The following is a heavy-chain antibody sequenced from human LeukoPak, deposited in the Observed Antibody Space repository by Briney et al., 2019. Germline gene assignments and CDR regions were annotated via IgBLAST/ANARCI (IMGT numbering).Heavy chain of an antibody. D-gene: IGHD3-22*01. V-gene: IGHV3-23*01. Sequence: GGSLRLSCAGSGFIFNNAWMSWVRQAPGKGLEWVSAISGSGGSTYYADSVKGRFTISRDNSKNTLYLQMNSLRAEDTAVYYCAKDRYYDSSGYWYFDYWGQGTLVTVSS. CDR2: ISGSGGST. CDR1: GFIFNNAW. J-gene: IGHJ4*02. CDR3: AKDRYYDSSGYWYFDY.